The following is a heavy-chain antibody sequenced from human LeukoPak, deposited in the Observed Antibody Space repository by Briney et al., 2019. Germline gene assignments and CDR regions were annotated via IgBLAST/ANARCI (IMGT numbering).Heavy chain of an antibody. J-gene: IGHJ6*02. V-gene: IGHV1-8*01. CDR2: KNPTSGRT. Sequence: ASVEVSCKASGYTFTSYDINWVRQATGQGLEWMGWKNPTSGRTGFAQSFQGRLTMTTDTSTSTAYMELSSLTSEDTAVYYCARGPVKTHGMDVWGQGTTVTVSS. CDR3: ARGPVKTHGMDV. CDR1: GYTFTSYD.